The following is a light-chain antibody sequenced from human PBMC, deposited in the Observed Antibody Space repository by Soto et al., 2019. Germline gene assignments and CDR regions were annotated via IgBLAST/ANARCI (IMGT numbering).Light chain of an antibody. CDR3: QQSYTTPGT. CDR1: QAITKY. V-gene: IGKV1-39*01. J-gene: IGKJ1*01. Sequence: DIKMPNSPSSLPASVGDSVTITGRASQAITKYLNWYQHKAGQAPKLLIYGASSLHKGVPARFRGSGAGTFFTLTISSLQPEDFATYYCQQSYTTPGTFGRGTTVEIK. CDR2: GAS.